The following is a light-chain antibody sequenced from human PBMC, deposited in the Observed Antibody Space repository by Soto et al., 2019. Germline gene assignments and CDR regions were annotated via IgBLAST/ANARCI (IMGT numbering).Light chain of an antibody. Sequence: MTQSPSSLSLPPRERATLYCRASQSVSNKLVWYQQKPGKAPRFLIYGASTRPTGIPARVRGSGSGTEFALTIGNLQSEDCAIYNCEQDDTRPFTFGGGTRG. CDR1: QSVSNK. J-gene: IGKJ4*01. CDR3: EQDDTRPFT. CDR2: GAS. V-gene: IGKV3-15*01.